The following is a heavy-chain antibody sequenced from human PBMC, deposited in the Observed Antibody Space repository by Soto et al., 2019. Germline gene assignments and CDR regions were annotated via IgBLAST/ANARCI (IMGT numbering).Heavy chain of an antibody. D-gene: IGHD3-10*01. CDR3: ARQGFGPLHGLVDV. J-gene: IGHJ6*02. CDR1: GGSISSYY. Sequence: QVQLQESGPGLVKPSETLSLSCTVSGGSISSYYWSWFRQSPGKRRGWIGYVHHSWGSSYNPSLQXXVXVSLDTSKSQFSLKVTSVTATDTAVYYCARQGFGPLHGLVDVWGQGTTVTVSS. V-gene: IGHV4-59*08. CDR2: VHHSWGS.